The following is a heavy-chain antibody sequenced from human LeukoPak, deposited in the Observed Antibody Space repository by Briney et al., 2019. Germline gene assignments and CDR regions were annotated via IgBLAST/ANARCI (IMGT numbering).Heavy chain of an antibody. Sequence: GGSLRLSCAASGFTFTNYAMTWVRQAPGKGLEWVASIKEDGSEKQYMDSVKGRFTISRDNAKNSLYLQMNSLRADDTAVYYCARDQGSGYDYWGQGALVTVSS. V-gene: IGHV3-7*03. J-gene: IGHJ4*02. D-gene: IGHD6-19*01. CDR3: ARDQGSGYDY. CDR2: IKEDGSEK. CDR1: GFTFTNYA.